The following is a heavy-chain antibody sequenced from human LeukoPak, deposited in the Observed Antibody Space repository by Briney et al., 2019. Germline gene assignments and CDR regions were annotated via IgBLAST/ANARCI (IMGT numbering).Heavy chain of an antibody. CDR2: ISGSGGST. Sequence: GGSLRLSCAASGFTFSSYAMSWVRRAPGKGLEWVSAISGSGGSTYYADSVKGRFTISRDNSKNTLYLQMNSLRAEDTAVYYCAKDPKWELRMANYFDYWGQGTLVTVSS. CDR1: GFTFSSYA. D-gene: IGHD1-26*01. J-gene: IGHJ4*02. CDR3: AKDPKWELRMANYFDY. V-gene: IGHV3-23*01.